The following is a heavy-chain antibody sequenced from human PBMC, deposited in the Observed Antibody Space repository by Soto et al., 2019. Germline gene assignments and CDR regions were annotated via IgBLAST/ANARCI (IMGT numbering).Heavy chain of an antibody. Sequence: SETLSLTCTVSGGSVSSGSYYWSWIRQPPGKGLEWIGYIYYSGSTNYNPSLKSRVTISVDTSKNQFSLKLSSVTAADTAVYYCARENLQSPGVGFDYWGQGTLVTVSS. D-gene: IGHD4-4*01. V-gene: IGHV4-61*01. CDR2: IYYSGST. CDR1: GGSVSSGSYY. J-gene: IGHJ4*02. CDR3: ARENLQSPGVGFDY.